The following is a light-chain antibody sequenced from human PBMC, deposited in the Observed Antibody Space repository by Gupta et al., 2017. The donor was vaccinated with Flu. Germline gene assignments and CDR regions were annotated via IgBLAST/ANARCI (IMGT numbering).Light chain of an antibody. CDR1: DDIATS. J-gene: IGKJ4*02. Sequence: PLVQPVTPYCKFTNTFRSSDDIATSISWYQQKREHSPKLRIKVSSRDSGGVPRCCSGSGGSTDFTLTIKGEDPEDAATYYWQQTSSLPRTFGEGTKVEIK. V-gene: IGKV6-21*01. CDR2: VSS. CDR3: QQTSSLPRT.